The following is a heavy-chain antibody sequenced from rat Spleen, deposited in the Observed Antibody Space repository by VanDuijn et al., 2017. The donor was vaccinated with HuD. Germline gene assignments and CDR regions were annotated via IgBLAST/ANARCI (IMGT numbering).Heavy chain of an antibody. CDR1: GFTFNNYW. CDR3: TRDHGGYNSYYYFDY. Sequence: EVQLVESGGGLVQPGRSLKLSCVASGFTFNNYWMTWIRQAPGKGLEWVASITNTGGSTYYPDSVKGRFTISRDNAKSTLYLQMNSLRSEDTATYYCTRDHGGYNSYYYFDYWGQGVMVTVSS. J-gene: IGHJ2*01. CDR2: ITNTGGST. D-gene: IGHD1-5*01. V-gene: IGHV5-31*01.